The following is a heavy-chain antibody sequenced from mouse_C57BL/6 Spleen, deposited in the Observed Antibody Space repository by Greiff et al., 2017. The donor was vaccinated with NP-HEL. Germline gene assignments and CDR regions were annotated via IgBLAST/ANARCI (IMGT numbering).Heavy chain of an antibody. CDR1: GYTFTSYG. CDR3: ARDTAQATAY. CDR2: IYPRSGNT. V-gene: IGHV1-81*01. Sequence: QVHVKQSGAELARPGASVKLSCKASGYTFTSYGISWVKQRTGQGLEWIGEIYPRSGNTYYNEKFKGKATLTADKSSSTAYMELRSLTSEDSAVYFCARDTAQATAYWGQGTLVTVSA. J-gene: IGHJ3*01. D-gene: IGHD3-2*02.